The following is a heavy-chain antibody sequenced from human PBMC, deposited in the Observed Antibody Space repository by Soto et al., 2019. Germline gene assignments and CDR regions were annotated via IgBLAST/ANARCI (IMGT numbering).Heavy chain of an antibody. CDR2: IYWDDDK. CDR3: AHSKYDILTGDGAFDI. CDR1: GFSLSTSGVG. J-gene: IGHJ3*02. V-gene: IGHV2-5*02. Sequence: QITLKESGPTLVKPTQTLTLTCTFSGFSLSTSGVGVGWIRQPPGKALEWLALIYWDDDKRYSPSLKSRLTIYKDAPKNQVVLTMTNMDPVDTATYYCAHSKYDILTGDGAFDIWGQGTMVTVSS. D-gene: IGHD3-9*01.